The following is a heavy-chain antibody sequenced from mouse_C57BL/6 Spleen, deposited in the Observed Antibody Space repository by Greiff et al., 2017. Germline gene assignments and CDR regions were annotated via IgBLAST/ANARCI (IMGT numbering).Heavy chain of an antibody. CDR2: IDPSDSYT. J-gene: IGHJ3*01. D-gene: IGHD2-4*01. V-gene: IGHV1-69*01. Sequence: QVQLQQSGAELVMPGASVKLSCKASGYTFTSYWMHWVKQRPGQGLEWIGEIDPSDSYTNYNQKFKGKSTLTVDKSSSTAYMQLSSLTSEDSAVYYCARPLYDYAWFAYWGQGTLVTVSA. CDR3: ARPLYDYAWFAY. CDR1: GYTFTSYW.